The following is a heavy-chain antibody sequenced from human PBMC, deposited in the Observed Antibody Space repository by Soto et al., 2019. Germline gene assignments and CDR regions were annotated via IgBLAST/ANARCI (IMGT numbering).Heavy chain of an antibody. CDR3: ARGPGDFVCNGGTCHFFDY. CDR1: GFSVSSKY. V-gene: IGHV3-23*01. Sequence: GGSLRLSCAASGFSVSSKYMSWVRQAPGKGLEWVSSISGSAVTTYYADSVKGRFTISRDNSKKTLYLQMNSLRVEDTALYYCARGPGDFVCNGGTCHFFDYWGQGTRVTVSS. D-gene: IGHD2-15*01. CDR2: ISGSAVTT. J-gene: IGHJ4*02.